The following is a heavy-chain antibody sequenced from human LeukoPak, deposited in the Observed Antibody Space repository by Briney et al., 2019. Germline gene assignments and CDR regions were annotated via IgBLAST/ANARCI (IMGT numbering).Heavy chain of an antibody. D-gene: IGHD5-24*01. V-gene: IGHV3-7*05. J-gene: IGHJ4*02. Sequence: GGSLRLSCAASRFAFSSYWMSWVRQAPAKGVEWVANIKQDGSEKYYADSVKGRFTISRDNAKNSLFLQMNSLRGEDTAVYYCARNRGGYNQFYFDYWGQGTLVTVSS. CDR1: RFAFSSYW. CDR3: ARNRGGYNQFYFDY. CDR2: IKQDGSEK.